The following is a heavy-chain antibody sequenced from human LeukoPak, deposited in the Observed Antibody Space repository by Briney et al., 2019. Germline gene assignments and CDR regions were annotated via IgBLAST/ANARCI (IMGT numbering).Heavy chain of an antibody. J-gene: IGHJ4*02. CDR3: ARGGFYSSGREPFEY. V-gene: IGHV3-53*01. Sequence: GGSLRLSCAASGFTVSSSYMTWVRQAPGKGLEWVSVIYSGDSTYYADSVKGRFSISRDNSKNTLYLQMNSLRAEDTAVYYCARGGFYSSGREPFEYWGQGTLVTVSS. CDR2: IYSGDST. D-gene: IGHD6-19*01. CDR1: GFTVSSSY.